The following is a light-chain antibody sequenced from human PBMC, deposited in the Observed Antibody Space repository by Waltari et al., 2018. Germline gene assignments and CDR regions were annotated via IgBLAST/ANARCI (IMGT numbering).Light chain of an antibody. V-gene: IGKV4-1*01. CDR1: PSVLKGSYNKTY. J-gene: IGKJ4*01. CDR3: QQYYDTPLT. Sequence: DIFMTQSPHSLAVSLSERASLNFTSRPSVLKGSYNKTYLAWYQQQPGQPPKLLIYWASSRESGVPDRFSGSGSGTDFTLTISSLQPEDVAIYYCQQYYDTPLTFGGGTKVEIK. CDR2: WAS.